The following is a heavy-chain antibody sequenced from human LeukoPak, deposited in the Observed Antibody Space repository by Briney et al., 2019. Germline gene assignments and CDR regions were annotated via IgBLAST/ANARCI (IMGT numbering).Heavy chain of an antibody. CDR1: GFTFNNYA. D-gene: IGHD1-26*01. V-gene: IGHV3-74*01. CDR2: INSDGSST. CDR3: AREELQKDYGY. J-gene: IGHJ4*02. Sequence: GGSLRLSCAASGFTFNNYAMNWVRQAPGKGLEWVSRINSDGSSTSYADSVKGRFTISRDNAKNTLYLQMNSLRAEDTAVYYCAREELQKDYGYWGQGTLVTVSS.